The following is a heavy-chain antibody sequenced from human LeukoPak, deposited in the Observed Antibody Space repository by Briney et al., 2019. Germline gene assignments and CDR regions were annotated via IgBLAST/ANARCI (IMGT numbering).Heavy chain of an antibody. CDR3: ARDYGGNPNHWYFDL. J-gene: IGHJ2*01. V-gene: IGHV4-34*01. CDR2: INHSGST. Sequence: KPSETLSLTCAVYGGSFSGYYWSWIRQPPGKGLEWIGEINHSGSTNYNPSLKSRVTISVDTSKNQFSLKLSSVTAADTAVYYCARDYGGNPNHWYFDLWGRGTLSLSPQ. D-gene: IGHD4-23*01. CDR1: GGSFSGYY.